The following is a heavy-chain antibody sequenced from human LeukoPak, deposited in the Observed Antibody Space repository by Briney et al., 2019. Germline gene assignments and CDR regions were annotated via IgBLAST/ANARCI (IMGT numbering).Heavy chain of an antibody. V-gene: IGHV4-38-2*02. Sequence: PSETLSLTCTVSGYSISSGYYWGWIRQPPGKGLEWIGSVYHSGSTYYNPSLKSRVTISVDTSKNQFSLKLSSVTAADTAVYYCARDRADSSGYYGTYYFDYWGQGTLVTVSS. CDR2: VYHSGST. D-gene: IGHD3-22*01. J-gene: IGHJ4*02. CDR1: GYSISSGYY. CDR3: ARDRADSSGYYGTYYFDY.